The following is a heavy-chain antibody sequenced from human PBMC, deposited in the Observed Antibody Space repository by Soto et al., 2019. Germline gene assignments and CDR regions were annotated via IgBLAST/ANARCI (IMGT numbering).Heavy chain of an antibody. J-gene: IGHJ4*02. CDR3: ARVSRGYYDR. D-gene: IGHD2-15*01. V-gene: IGHV4-34*01. CDR2: INHSGTT. Sequence: QVQLQQWGAGLLKPSETLSLTCAVYGGSFSDYFWSWIRQPPGKGLEWIGEINHSGTTYYNPSLESRFSMSVDRSKKQFSLQLTSVTAAATAVYYCARVSRGYYDRWGQGTLVTVSS. CDR1: GGSFSDYF.